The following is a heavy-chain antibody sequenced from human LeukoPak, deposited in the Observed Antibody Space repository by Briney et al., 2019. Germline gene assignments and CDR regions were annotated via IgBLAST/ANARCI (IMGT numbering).Heavy chain of an antibody. J-gene: IGHJ6*03. Sequence: GGSLRLSCAASGFTFSDYEMNWVRQAPGKGLEWVSGISGSDYTDHADSVKGRFTISRDNSKNTLYLQMSSLRAEDTALYYCAKSRNFYFYFMEVSGRGTKVTISS. CDR2: ISGSDYT. V-gene: IGHV3-23*01. CDR1: GFTFSDYE. CDR3: AKSRNFYFYFMEV.